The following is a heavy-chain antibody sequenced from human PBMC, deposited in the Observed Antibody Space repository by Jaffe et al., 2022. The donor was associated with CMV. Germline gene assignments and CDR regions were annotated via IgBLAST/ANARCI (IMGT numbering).Heavy chain of an antibody. CDR2: INPKNGGT. J-gene: IGHJ4*02. D-gene: IGHD3-3*01. CDR3: ARELVRGLRY. Sequence: QVQLVQSGAEMKKPGASVKVSCKPSGYTFIDYYMHWVRQAPGQGLEWMGWINPKNGGTLYARKFQGRVTMTTDTSISTAYMELSSLRSDDTAVYYCARELVRGLRYWGQGTLVTVST. CDR1: GYTFIDYY. V-gene: IGHV1-2*02.